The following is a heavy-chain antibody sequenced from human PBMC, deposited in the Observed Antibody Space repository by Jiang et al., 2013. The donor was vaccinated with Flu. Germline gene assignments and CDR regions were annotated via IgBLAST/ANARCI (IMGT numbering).Heavy chain of an antibody. CDR2: INPNSGGT. V-gene: IGHV1-2*04. D-gene: IGHD3-10*01. Sequence: EVKKPGASVKVSCKASGYTFTGYYMHWVRQAPGQGLEWMGWINPNSGGTNYAQKFQGWVTMTRDTSISTAYMELSRLRSDDTAVYYCARVLSKGAVREGDAFDIWGQGTMVTVSS. CDR1: GYTFTGYY. J-gene: IGHJ3*02. CDR3: ARVLSKGAVREGDAFDI.